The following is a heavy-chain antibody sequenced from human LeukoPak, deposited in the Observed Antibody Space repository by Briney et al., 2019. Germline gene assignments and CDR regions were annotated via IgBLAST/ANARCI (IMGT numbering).Heavy chain of an antibody. D-gene: IGHD3-3*01. CDR3: ARGASQSRYYDFWSGNNWFDP. V-gene: IGHV1-8*01. Sequence: ASVKVSFKASGYTFTIYDINWVRQATGHGLEWMGWMNPNSGNTGYTQKFQGRVTMTRTTSITTAYMALSSLRSEDTAVYYCARGASQSRYYDFWSGNNWFDPGGQGTLVTVS. CDR2: MNPNSGNT. CDR1: GYTFTIYD. J-gene: IGHJ5*02.